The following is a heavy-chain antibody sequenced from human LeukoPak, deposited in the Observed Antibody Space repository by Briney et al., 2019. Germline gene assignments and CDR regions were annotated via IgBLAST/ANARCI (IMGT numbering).Heavy chain of an antibody. CDR3: AKDLTVTSSPSYFQH. V-gene: IGHV3-43*01. J-gene: IGHJ1*01. CDR1: GLSFDDYT. Sequence: GGSLRLSCAASGLSFDDYTIQWVRQAPGKALEWVSLISWDGNTASYADSVKGRFTISRDNSKNTLYLQMNSLRAEDTAVYYCAKDLTVTSSPSYFQHWGQGTLVTVSS. CDR2: ISWDGNTA. D-gene: IGHD4-17*01.